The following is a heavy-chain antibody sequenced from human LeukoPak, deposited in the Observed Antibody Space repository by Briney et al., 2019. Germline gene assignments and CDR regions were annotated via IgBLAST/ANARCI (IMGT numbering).Heavy chain of an antibody. J-gene: IGHJ4*02. Sequence: ASVKVSCKASGYTFSSYYMNWVRQAPGQGLEWMGIINPSRGSTSYAQQFQGRVTITRDTSASTAYMELSSLRSEDTAVYYCARDGTYYGDYPLGYWGQGTLVTVSS. CDR2: INPSRGST. D-gene: IGHD4-17*01. CDR3: ARDGTYYGDYPLGY. V-gene: IGHV1-46*01. CDR1: GYTFSSYY.